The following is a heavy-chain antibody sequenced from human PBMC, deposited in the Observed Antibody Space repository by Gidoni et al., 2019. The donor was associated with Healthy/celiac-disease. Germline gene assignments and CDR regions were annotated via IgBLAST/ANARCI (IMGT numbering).Heavy chain of an antibody. CDR3: ARDIYYDSSGYVTDY. Sequence: QVQLVESGGGVGQPGRSLRRSCAASGFTFSSYAMHWVRQAPCKGLGGVAVISYDGSNHYYADSVTGRFTFSRDNSKNTLYLQMNSLRAEDTAVYYCARDIYYDSSGYVTDYWGQGTLVTVSS. J-gene: IGHJ4*02. CDR2: ISYDGSNH. CDR1: GFTFSSYA. D-gene: IGHD3-22*01. V-gene: IGHV3-30-3*01.